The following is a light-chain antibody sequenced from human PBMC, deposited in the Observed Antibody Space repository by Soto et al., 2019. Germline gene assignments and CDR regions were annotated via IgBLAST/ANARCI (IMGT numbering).Light chain of an antibody. J-gene: IGKJ5*01. CDR2: DAS. CDR3: QQRSNWPPIT. V-gene: IGKV3-11*01. CDR1: QSVSSY. Sequence: EIVLTQSPATLCLSPWERATLSCRASQSVSSYLAWYQQKPGQAPRLLIYDASNRATGIPARFSGSGSGTDFTLTISSLEPEDFAVYYCQQRSNWPPITFGQGTRLEIK.